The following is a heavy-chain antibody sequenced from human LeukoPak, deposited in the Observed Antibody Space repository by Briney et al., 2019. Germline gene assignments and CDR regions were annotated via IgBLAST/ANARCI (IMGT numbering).Heavy chain of an antibody. Sequence: SETLSLTCTVSGGSISSYYWSWIRQPPGKGLEWIGSIYHSGSTYYNPSLKSRVTISVDTSKNQFSLKLSSVTAADTAVYYCARANYYYDSSGYLYYMDVWGKGTTVTVSS. CDR2: IYHSGST. CDR1: GGSISSYY. D-gene: IGHD3-22*01. J-gene: IGHJ6*03. V-gene: IGHV4-38-2*02. CDR3: ARANYYYDSSGYLYYMDV.